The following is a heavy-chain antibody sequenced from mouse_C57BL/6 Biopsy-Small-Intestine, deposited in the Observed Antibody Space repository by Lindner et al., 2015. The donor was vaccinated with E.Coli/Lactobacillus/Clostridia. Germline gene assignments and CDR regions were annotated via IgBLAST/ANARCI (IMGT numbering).Heavy chain of an antibody. CDR1: GYSLTDYN. CDR3: ARHGNYFDF. D-gene: IGHD2-1*01. CDR2: ITPNYGST. Sequence: VQLQESGPELVKPGASVKISCKASGYSLTDYNMNWVRQSNGKSLEWIGVITPNYGSTIYNQDFKGKATLTVDQSSNTAYMQLNSLTSEDSAVYYCARHGNYFDFWGQGTTLTVSS. V-gene: IGHV1-39*01. J-gene: IGHJ2*01.